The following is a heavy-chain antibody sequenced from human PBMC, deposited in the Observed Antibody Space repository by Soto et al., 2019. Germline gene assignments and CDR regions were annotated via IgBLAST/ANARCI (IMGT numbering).Heavy chain of an antibody. J-gene: IGHJ6*02. CDR2: ISGSGGST. CDR1: GFTFSSYA. Sequence: GGSLRLSCAASGFTFSSYAMSWVRQAPGKGLEWVSAISGSGGSTYYADSVKGRFTISRDNSKNTLYLQMNSLRAEDTAVYYCAKVVITHYYYYYGMDVWGQGTTVTVSS. CDR3: AKVVITHYYYYYGMDV. V-gene: IGHV3-23*01. D-gene: IGHD3-22*01.